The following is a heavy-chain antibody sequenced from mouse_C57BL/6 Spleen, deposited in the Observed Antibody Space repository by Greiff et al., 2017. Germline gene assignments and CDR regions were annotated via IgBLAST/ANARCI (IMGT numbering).Heavy chain of an antibody. V-gene: IGHV2-2*01. CDR3: ARRGGNDDYDEGYAMDY. D-gene: IGHD2-4*01. Sequence: VKLLQSGPGLVQPSQSLSITCTVSGFSFTSYGVHWVRQSPGKGLEWLGVIWSGGSTDNNAAFISRLSISKDNSNSQVFFKMNSLQADYTAIYYCARRGGNDDYDEGYAMDYWGQGTSVTVSS. CDR2: IWSGGST. J-gene: IGHJ4*01. CDR1: GFSFTSYG.